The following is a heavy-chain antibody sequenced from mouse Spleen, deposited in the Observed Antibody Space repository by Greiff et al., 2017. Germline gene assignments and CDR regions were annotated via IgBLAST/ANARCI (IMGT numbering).Heavy chain of an antibody. CDR3: TSWVYYYGRRSWDY. CDR1: GYTFTDYE. V-gene: IGHV1-15*01. Sequence: QVQLQQSGAELVRPGASVTLSCKASGYTFTDYEMHWVKQTPVHGLEWIGAIDPETGGTAYNQKFKGKAILTADKSSSTAYMELRSLTSEDSAVYYCTSWVYYYGRRSWDYWGQGTSVTVSS. CDR2: IDPETGGT. J-gene: IGHJ4*01. D-gene: IGHD1-1*01.